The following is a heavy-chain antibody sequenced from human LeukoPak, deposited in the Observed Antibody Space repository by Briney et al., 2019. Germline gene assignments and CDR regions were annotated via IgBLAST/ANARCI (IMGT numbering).Heavy chain of an antibody. V-gene: IGHV4-38-2*02. CDR1: GYSISSGYY. Sequence: PSETLSLTCTVSGYSISSGYYWGWIRQPPGKGLEWIGSIYHSGSTYYNPSLKSRVTIPVDTSKNQFSLKLSSVTAADTAVYYCARAPYYDSSGYHSAYFEYWGQGTLVTVSS. CDR2: IYHSGST. CDR3: ARAPYYDSSGYHSAYFEY. D-gene: IGHD3-22*01. J-gene: IGHJ4*02.